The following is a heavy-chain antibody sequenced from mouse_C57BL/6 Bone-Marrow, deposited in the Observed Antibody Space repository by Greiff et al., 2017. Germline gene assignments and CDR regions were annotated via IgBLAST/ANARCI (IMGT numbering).Heavy chain of an antibody. Sequence: QVQLQQPGAELVMPGASVKLSCKASGYTFTSYWMHWVKQRPGQGLEWIGEIDPSDSYTNYNQKFKGKSTLTVDKSSSTAYMQLSSLTSEDSAVYYCARRGVYDGFGLAYWGQGTLVTVSA. CDR1: GYTFTSYW. D-gene: IGHD2-3*01. CDR2: IDPSDSYT. CDR3: ARRGVYDGFGLAY. V-gene: IGHV1-69*01. J-gene: IGHJ3*01.